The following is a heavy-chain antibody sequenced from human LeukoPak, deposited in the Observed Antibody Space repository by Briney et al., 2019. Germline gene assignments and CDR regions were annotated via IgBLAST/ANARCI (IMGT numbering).Heavy chain of an antibody. CDR3: AIGSGGKGFDP. CDR2: IYYSGST. V-gene: IGHV4-31*03. Sequence: PSETLSLTCTVSGGSISIGGYYWSWIRQHPGRGLEWIGYIYYSGSTYYNPSLKSRVTISVDTSKNQFSLKLSSVTAADTAVYYCAIGSGGKGFDPWGQGTLVTVSS. J-gene: IGHJ5*02. D-gene: IGHD4-23*01. CDR1: GGSISIGGYY.